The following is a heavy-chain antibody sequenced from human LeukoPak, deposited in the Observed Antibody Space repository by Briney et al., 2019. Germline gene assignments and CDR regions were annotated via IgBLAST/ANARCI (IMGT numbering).Heavy chain of an antibody. CDR3: ARVLGCTNGVCHDAFDI. V-gene: IGHV3-7*01. CDR2: IKEDGGEK. CDR1: GFTVSSNE. Sequence: GGSLRLSCAASGFTVSSNEMSWVRQAPGKGLEWVANIKEDGGEKFHVDSVKGRFTISRDNAKKSLYLQMNSLRAEDTAVYFCARVLGCTNGVCHDAFDIWGQGTVVTVSS. D-gene: IGHD2-8*01. J-gene: IGHJ3*02.